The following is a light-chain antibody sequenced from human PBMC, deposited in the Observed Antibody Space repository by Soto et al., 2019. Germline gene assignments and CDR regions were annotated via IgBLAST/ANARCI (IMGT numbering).Light chain of an antibody. CDR3: QKYKTYSYT. J-gene: IGKJ2*01. CDR1: QSISTW. CDR2: AAS. V-gene: IGKV1-5*01. Sequence: DIQMTQSPSTLSASVGDRVTITCRASQSISTWLAWYQQKPGKAPKLLIYAASSLQSGVPSRFSGSGSGTQFTLTINNLQPDDFSIFYLQKYKTYSYTFGQGTKLEIK.